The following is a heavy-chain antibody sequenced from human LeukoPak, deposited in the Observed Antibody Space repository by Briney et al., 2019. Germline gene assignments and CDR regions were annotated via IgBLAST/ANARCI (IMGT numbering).Heavy chain of an antibody. Sequence: PSETLSLTCTVSGGSISSYYWSWIRQPPGKGLEWIGYIYYSGSTNYNPSLKSRVTISVDTSKNQFSLKLSSVTAADTAVYYCARERTGSSSFDYWGQGTLVTVSS. J-gene: IGHJ4*02. CDR1: GGSISSYY. D-gene: IGHD2-2*01. V-gene: IGHV4-59*01. CDR2: IYYSGST. CDR3: ARERTGSSSFDY.